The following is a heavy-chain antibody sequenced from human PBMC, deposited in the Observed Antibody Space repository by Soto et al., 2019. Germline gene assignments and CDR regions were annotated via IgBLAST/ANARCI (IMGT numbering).Heavy chain of an antibody. J-gene: IGHJ4*02. V-gene: IGHV1-3*01. CDR3: AREVPYGYSRFDY. CDR2: VNAGNGNT. Sequence: QVHLVQSGAEVKKPGASVKVSCRTSGYTFTNNVIHWVRQAPGQRLEWIGWVNAGNGNTKWSREFQGRLTLTKDTSATTAYMELSSLTPEDTAIYFCAREVPYGYSRFDYWGQGTLVTVSS. D-gene: IGHD5-18*01. CDR1: GYTFTNNV.